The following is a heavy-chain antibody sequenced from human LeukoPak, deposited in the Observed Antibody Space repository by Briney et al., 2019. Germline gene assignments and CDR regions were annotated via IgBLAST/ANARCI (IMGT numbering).Heavy chain of an antibody. CDR1: GGSVSSGSYY. Sequence: SETLSLTCTVSGGSVSSGSYYWSWIRQPPGKGLEWIGYIYYSGSTNDNPSLKSRVTISVDPSNNPFSLKLSSVTAADTAVYYCASRKSGSYFPSIDYWGQGTLVTVSS. CDR3: ASRKSGSYFPSIDY. V-gene: IGHV4-61*01. D-gene: IGHD1-26*01. J-gene: IGHJ4*02. CDR2: IYYSGST.